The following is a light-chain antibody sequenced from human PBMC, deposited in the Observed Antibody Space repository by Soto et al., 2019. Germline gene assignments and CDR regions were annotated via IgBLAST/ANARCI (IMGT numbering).Light chain of an antibody. J-gene: IGKJ1*01. CDR2: GAS. V-gene: IGKV3-20*01. CDR1: QSVSSSY. Sequence: EIVLTQSPGTLSLSPGERATLSCRASQSVSSSYLAWYQQKPGQAPRLLIYGASSRATGIPDRFSGSGSGTDFTLTISRLEPEDFAVYYCQQYGSPPWTFGKGTKGNIK. CDR3: QQYGSPPWT.